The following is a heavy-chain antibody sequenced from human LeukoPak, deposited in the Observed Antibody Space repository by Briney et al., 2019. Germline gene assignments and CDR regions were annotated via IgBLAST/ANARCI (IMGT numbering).Heavy chain of an antibody. D-gene: IGHD6-25*01. CDR2: ISANNGNT. V-gene: IGHV1-18*01. CDR1: GFTFTNYG. CDR3: AKWKDSSAWPTLPDY. J-gene: IGHJ4*02. Sequence: ASVNVSRKASGFTFTNYGISWVRQAPGQGLEWMGWISANNGNTDYAQNFQGRVTMTTGPSTRTAYMELRSLRSDDTAVYYCAKWKDSSAWPTLPDYWGQGTRVTVSS.